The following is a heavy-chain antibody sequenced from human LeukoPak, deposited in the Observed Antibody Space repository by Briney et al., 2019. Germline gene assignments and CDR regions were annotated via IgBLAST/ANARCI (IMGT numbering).Heavy chain of an antibody. CDR1: GFTVSSNY. J-gene: IGHJ6*02. CDR3: ARVPADYMVRYGMDV. CDR2: IYSGGST. Sequence: GGSLRLSCAASGFTVSSNYMSWVRQAPEQELEWVSVIYSGGSTYYADSVKGRFTISRDNSKNTLYLQMNSLRAEDTAVYYCARVPADYMVRYGMDVWGQGTTVTVSS. D-gene: IGHD3-10*01. V-gene: IGHV3-53*01.